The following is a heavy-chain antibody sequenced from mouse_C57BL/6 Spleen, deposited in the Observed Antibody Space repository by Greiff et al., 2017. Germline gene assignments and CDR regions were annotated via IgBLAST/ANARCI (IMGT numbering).Heavy chain of an antibody. CDR3: ARLYGSSYGFAY. CDR2: INPGSGGT. D-gene: IGHD1-1*01. J-gene: IGHJ3*01. V-gene: IGHV1-54*01. CDR1: GYAFTNYL. Sequence: VQLQQSGAELVRPGTSVKVSCKASGYAFTNYLIEWVKQRPGQGLEWIGVINPGSGGTNYNEKFKGKATLTADKSSSTAYMQLSSLTSADSEVYFCARLYGSSYGFAYWGQGTLVTGSA.